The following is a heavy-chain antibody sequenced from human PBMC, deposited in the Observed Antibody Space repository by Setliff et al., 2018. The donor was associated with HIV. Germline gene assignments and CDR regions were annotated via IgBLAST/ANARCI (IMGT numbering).Heavy chain of an antibody. CDR1: GYTFTDYY. Sequence: ASVKVSCKASGYTFTDYYIHWVRQAPGHGLEWVGRINPKSGVTSYAQNFRARVTMTRDTSSTTAYMELSTLRVDDTAVDYCARGRVLEWLLNHWGQGTRVTVSS. CDR2: INPKSGVT. V-gene: IGHV1-2*06. J-gene: IGHJ4*02. D-gene: IGHD3-3*01. CDR3: ARGRVLEWLLNH.